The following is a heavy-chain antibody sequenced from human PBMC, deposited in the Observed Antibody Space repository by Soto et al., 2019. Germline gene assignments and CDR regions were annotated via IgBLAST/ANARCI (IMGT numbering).Heavy chain of an antibody. V-gene: IGHV1-69*13. CDR1: GVTFSSYA. Sequence: SVKVSGKASGVTFSSYAISWVRQAPGQGLEWMGGIIPIFGTANYAQKFQGRVTITADESTSTAYMELSSLRSEDTAVYYCARDVVHYYDSSGSFDYWGQGTLVTVSS. D-gene: IGHD3-22*01. CDR2: IIPIFGTA. J-gene: IGHJ4*02. CDR3: ARDVVHYYDSSGSFDY.